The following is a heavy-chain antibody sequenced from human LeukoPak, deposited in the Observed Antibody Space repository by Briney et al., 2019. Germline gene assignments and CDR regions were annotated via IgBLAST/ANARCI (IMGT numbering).Heavy chain of an antibody. CDR2: LYSAGTT. CDR3: AGQWAVANTRRFAI. CDR1: GNFISSGFY. J-gene: IGHJ3*02. D-gene: IGHD6-19*01. V-gene: IGHV4-38-2*02. Sequence: SETLSLTCTVSGNFISSGFYWVWLRQTPGKGLQWIGSLYSAGTTYYNPSLAGRVTVSTDSSKNQLSLKLRSVTAADTAVYYCAGQWAVANTRRFAIWGQGSRVTVSS.